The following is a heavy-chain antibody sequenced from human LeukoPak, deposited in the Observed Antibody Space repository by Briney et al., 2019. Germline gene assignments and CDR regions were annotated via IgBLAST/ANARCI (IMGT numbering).Heavy chain of an antibody. Sequence: PGGSLRLSCAASGFTFSSYWMSWVRQAPGKGLEWVANIKQDGSEKYYADSVKGRFTISRDNSKNTLYLQMNSLRAEDTAVYYCAKEGGTGTRFDYWGQGTLVTASS. CDR1: GFTFSSYW. V-gene: IGHV3-7*03. D-gene: IGHD1-7*01. CDR3: AKEGGTGTRFDY. CDR2: IKQDGSEK. J-gene: IGHJ4*02.